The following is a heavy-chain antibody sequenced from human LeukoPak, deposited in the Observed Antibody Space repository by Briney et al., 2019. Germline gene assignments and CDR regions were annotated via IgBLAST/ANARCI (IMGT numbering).Heavy chain of an antibody. J-gene: IGHJ6*03. Sequence: SETLSLTCTVSGYSISSGYYWGWIRQPPGKGLEWIGSIYHSGSTYYNPSLKSRVTISVDTSKNQFSLKLSSVTAADTAVYYCARGRPPHYMDVWGKGTTVTVSS. V-gene: IGHV4-38-2*02. CDR1: GYSISSGYY. CDR3: ARGRPPHYMDV. CDR2: IYHSGST.